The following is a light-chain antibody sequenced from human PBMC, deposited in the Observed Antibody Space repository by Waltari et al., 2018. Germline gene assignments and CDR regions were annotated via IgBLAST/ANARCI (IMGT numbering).Light chain of an antibody. Sequence: QSVLTQPPSVSAAPGQEGTISCSGSSSNIGNNYVSWYQQLPGTAPTLPMYDNDRRPSGIPDRYSGSKSGTSATLGITGLQTGDEADYYCGTWDNSLSAVVFGGGTKLTVL. CDR2: DND. J-gene: IGLJ2*01. V-gene: IGLV1-51*01. CDR3: GTWDNSLSAVV. CDR1: SSNIGNNY.